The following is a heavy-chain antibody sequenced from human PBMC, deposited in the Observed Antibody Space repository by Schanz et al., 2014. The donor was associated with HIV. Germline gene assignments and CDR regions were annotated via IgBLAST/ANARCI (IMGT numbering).Heavy chain of an antibody. D-gene: IGHD1-20*01. Sequence: QVQLLESGGGVVQPVLRLSCAASGFSFSNYGMHWVRQAPGKGLEWVAVIANDGGNKDYADSVKGRFTISRDNSKNTLYLQMNSLRAVDTAVYFCARDGMAFYGMDVWGQGTTVTVSS. CDR1: GFSFSNYG. CDR3: ARDGMAFYGMDV. CDR2: IANDGGNK. V-gene: IGHV3-30*03. J-gene: IGHJ6*02.